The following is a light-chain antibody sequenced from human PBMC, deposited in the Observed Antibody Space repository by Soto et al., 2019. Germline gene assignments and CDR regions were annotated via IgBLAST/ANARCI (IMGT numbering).Light chain of an antibody. Sequence: EIVLTQSQATLSLSPGERATLXCRASQSVSSYLAWYQQKPGQAPRLLIYDASNRATGIPARFSGSGSGTDFTLTISSLEPEDFAIYYCQHYNNWPPWTFGQGTKVDIK. CDR3: QHYNNWPPWT. J-gene: IGKJ1*01. CDR1: QSVSSY. CDR2: DAS. V-gene: IGKV3-11*01.